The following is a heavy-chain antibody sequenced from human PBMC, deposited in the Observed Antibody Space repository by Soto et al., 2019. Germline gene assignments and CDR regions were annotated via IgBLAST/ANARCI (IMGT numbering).Heavy chain of an antibody. CDR3: VRIVYDSNFNNWFDP. CDR1: GYTFTSYA. Sequence: ASVKVSCKASGYTFTSYAMHWVRQAPGQRLEWMGWINAGNGNTKYSQKFQGRVTITRDTSASTAYMELSSLGSEDTAVYYCVRIVYDSNFNNWFDPWGQGTLVTVS. J-gene: IGHJ5*02. D-gene: IGHD2-8*01. V-gene: IGHV1-3*01. CDR2: INAGNGNT.